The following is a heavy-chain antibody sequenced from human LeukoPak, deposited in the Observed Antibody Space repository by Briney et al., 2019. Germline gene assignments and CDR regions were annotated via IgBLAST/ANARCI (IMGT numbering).Heavy chain of an antibody. D-gene: IGHD4-11*01. CDR1: GFTFSDYY. CDR2: ISGSGDSK. Sequence: PGGSLRLSCAASGFTFSDYYMSWIRQAPGKGLEWVSDISGSGDSKFYTDSVKGRFTISRDNAKNSLYLQMNGLRAEDTAVYYCARRTYSNYFFDYWGQGTLVTVSS. J-gene: IGHJ4*02. CDR3: ARRTYSNYFFDY. V-gene: IGHV3-11*01.